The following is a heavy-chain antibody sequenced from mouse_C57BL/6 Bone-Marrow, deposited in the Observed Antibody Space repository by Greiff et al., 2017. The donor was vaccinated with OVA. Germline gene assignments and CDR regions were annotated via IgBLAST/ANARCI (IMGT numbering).Heavy chain of an antibody. CDR1: GFTFSDYG. D-gene: IGHD1-1*01. V-gene: IGHV5-17*01. J-gene: IGHJ4*01. CDR2: ISSGSSTI. CDR3: ARKDYYGSSYVYAMDY. Sequence: DVQLVESGGGLVKPGGSLKLSCAASGFTFSDYGMHWVRQAPEKGLEWVAYISSGSSTIYYADTVKGRFTISRDNAKNTLFLQMTSLRSEDTAMYYCARKDYYGSSYVYAMDYWGQGTSVTVSS.